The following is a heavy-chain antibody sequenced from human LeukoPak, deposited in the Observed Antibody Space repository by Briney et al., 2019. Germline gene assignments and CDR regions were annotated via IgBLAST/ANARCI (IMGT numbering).Heavy chain of an antibody. Sequence: ASVKVSCKASGYTFTSYYMHWVRQAPGQWLEWMGIINPSGGSTSYAQKFQGRVTMTRDTSTSTVYMELSSLRSEDTAVYYCAREERAGGAFDIWGQGTMVTVSS. V-gene: IGHV1-46*01. J-gene: IGHJ3*02. CDR1: GYTFTSYY. CDR3: AREERAGGAFDI. D-gene: IGHD1-26*01. CDR2: INPSGGST.